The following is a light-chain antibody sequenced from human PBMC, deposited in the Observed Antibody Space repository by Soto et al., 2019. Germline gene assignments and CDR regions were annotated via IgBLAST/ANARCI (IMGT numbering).Light chain of an antibody. Sequence: ESVLTQSPGTLSLSPGERATLSCRASQSVRSSVLAWYQLKPGQDPRLLIYGASSRATGIPDRFSGSGSGTDFTLTISRLEPEDFAVYYCQQYDSSPWTFGQGTKVEIK. J-gene: IGKJ1*01. CDR1: QSVRSSV. CDR2: GAS. V-gene: IGKV3-20*01. CDR3: QQYDSSPWT.